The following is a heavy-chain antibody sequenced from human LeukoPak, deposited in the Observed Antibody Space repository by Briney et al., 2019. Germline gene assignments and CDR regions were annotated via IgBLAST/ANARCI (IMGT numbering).Heavy chain of an antibody. D-gene: IGHD3-10*01. J-gene: IGHJ6*03. Sequence: SETLSLTCAVYGGSFSGYYWSWIRQPPGKGLEWIGEINHSGSTNYNPSLKSRVTISVDTSKNQFSLKLSSVTAADTAVYYCARGKNYYGSGSYYRSEYYYYYYYMDVWGKGTTVTVSS. CDR3: ARGKNYYGSGSYYRSEYYYYYYYMDV. CDR1: GGSFSGYY. V-gene: IGHV4-34*01. CDR2: INHSGST.